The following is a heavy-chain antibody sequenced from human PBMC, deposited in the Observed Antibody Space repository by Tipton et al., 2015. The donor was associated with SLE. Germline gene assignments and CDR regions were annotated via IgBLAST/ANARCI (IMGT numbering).Heavy chain of an antibody. Sequence: TLSLTCSVSGDSISSHYWNWIRQPPGKGLEWIGHFYTSGSTHYTPSLESRVTISVDTSRNQFSLKLSPVTAADTAVYYCARTPAYYDGNSYQYFFDYWGQGTLVTVSS. CDR2: FYTSGST. J-gene: IGHJ4*02. V-gene: IGHV4-4*08. D-gene: IGHD3-22*01. CDR1: GDSISSHY. CDR3: ARTPAYYDGNSYQYFFDY.